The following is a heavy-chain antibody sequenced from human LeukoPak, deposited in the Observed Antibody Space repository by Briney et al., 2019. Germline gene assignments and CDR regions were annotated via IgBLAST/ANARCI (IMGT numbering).Heavy chain of an antibody. V-gene: IGHV3-73*01. CDR3: TSPHGGGDY. D-gene: IGHD3-10*01. CDR1: GFTFSGSA. CDR2: IRSKANSYAT. J-gene: IGHJ4*02. Sequence: GGSLRLSCAASGFTFSGSAMHWVRQASGKGLEWVGRIRSKANSYATAYAASVKGRFTISRDDSKNTAYLQMNSLKTEDTAVYDCTSPHGGGDYWGQGTLVTVSS.